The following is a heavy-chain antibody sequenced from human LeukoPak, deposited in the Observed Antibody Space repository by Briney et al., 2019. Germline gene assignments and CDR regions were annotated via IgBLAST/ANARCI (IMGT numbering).Heavy chain of an antibody. D-gene: IGHD6-13*01. J-gene: IGHJ4*02. Sequence: GRSLRLSCAASGFTFSSYGMHWVRQAPGKGLEWVAVIWYDGSNKYYADSVKGRFTISRDNSKNTLYLQMNSLRAEDTAVYYSARGYSSSWLPSYDYWGQGTLVTVSS. CDR1: GFTFSSYG. CDR3: ARGYSSSWLPSYDY. CDR2: IWYDGSNK. V-gene: IGHV3-33*01.